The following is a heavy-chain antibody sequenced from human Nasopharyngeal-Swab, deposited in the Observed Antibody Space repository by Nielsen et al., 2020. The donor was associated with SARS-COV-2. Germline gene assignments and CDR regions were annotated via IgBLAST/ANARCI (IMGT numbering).Heavy chain of an antibody. Sequence: WIRQPPGKGLEWIGRIYTSGSTNYNPSLKSRVTMSVDTSKNQFSLKLSSVTAADTAAYYCARGLEWLDYWGQGTLVTVSS. CDR2: IYTSGST. V-gene: IGHV4-4*07. J-gene: IGHJ4*02. D-gene: IGHD3-3*01. CDR3: ARGLEWLDY.